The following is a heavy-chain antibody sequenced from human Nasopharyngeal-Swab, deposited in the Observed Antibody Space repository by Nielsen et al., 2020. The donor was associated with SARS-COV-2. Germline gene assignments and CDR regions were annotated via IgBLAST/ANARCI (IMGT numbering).Heavy chain of an antibody. V-gene: IGHV3-11*04. J-gene: IGHJ4*02. CDR1: GFTFSDYY. CDR3: AREGQGYYDSSGYYSGAPDY. D-gene: IGHD3-22*01. Sequence: GESLKISCAASGFTFSDYYMGWIRQAPGKGLEWVSYISSSGSTIYYADSVKGRFTISRDNAKNSLYLQMNSLRAEDTAVYYCAREGQGYYDSSGYYSGAPDYWGQGTLVTVSS. CDR2: ISSSGSTI.